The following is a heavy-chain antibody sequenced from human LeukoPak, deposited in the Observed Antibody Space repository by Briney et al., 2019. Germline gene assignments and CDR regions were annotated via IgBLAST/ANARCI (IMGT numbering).Heavy chain of an antibody. CDR1: GFSFSSYW. Sequence: GGSLRLSCAASGFSFSSYWMSWVRHTPGKGLEWVANITQDGSEKYYVDSVKGRFTISKDNAKNSLYLQMNSLRVEDPAVYYCARIGGGGYDFDSSNWFFDYWRQGTLVTVSS. J-gene: IGHJ4*02. CDR2: ITQDGSEK. V-gene: IGHV3-7*01. D-gene: IGHD5-12*01. CDR3: ARIGGGGYDFDSSNWFFDY.